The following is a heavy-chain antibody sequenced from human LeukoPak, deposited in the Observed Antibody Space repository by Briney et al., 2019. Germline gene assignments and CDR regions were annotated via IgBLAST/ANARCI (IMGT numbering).Heavy chain of an antibody. CDR2: IKRKTDGGTT. CDR3: TTNLRAVAGTSTFDY. Sequence: GGSLRLSCAASGFTLRSAWMSCVRQAPGKGLEWVGRIKRKTDGGTTDYAAPEKGRFIIPRDDSKTRLYLQMKSLRSEVTTRSYFTTNLRAVAGTSTFDYWGQGTLVTVSS. D-gene: IGHD6-19*01. CDR1: GFTLRSAW. J-gene: IGHJ4*02. V-gene: IGHV3-15*01.